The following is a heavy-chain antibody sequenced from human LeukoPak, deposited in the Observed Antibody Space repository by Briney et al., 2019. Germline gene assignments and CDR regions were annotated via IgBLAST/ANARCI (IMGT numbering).Heavy chain of an antibody. J-gene: IGHJ4*02. V-gene: IGHV3-49*04. CDR1: GFXFDDYS. CDR3: VREGCGGDCYKY. Sequence: GGSLRLSCKASGFXFDDYSIGWVRQAPGKGLEWMSFVRSKLYGGTTEYAASVKGRFTISRDDSKSIAYLQMNSLKTEDTAVYYCVREGCGGDCYKYWGQGTLVTVSS. CDR2: VRSKLYGGTT. D-gene: IGHD2-21*02.